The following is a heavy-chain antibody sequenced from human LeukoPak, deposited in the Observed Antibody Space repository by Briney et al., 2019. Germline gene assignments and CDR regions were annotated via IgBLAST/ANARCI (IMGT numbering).Heavy chain of an antibody. Sequence: ASVKVSCKASGYTFTSYYMHWVRQAPGQGLEWMGIINPSGGSTSYAQKFQGRVTMTRDTSISTAYMELSRLRSDDTAVYYCARGIHTLTGYYSEIDYWGQGTLVTVSS. CDR1: GYTFTSYY. D-gene: IGHD3-9*01. CDR2: INPSGGST. V-gene: IGHV1-46*01. CDR3: ARGIHTLTGYYSEIDY. J-gene: IGHJ4*02.